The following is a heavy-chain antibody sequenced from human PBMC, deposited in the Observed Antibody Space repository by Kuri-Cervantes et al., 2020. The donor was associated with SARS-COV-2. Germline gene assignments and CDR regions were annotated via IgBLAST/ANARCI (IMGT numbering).Heavy chain of an antibody. V-gene: IGHV1-46*01. CDR3: TRESWGVAVAELRIDY. CDR1: GYTFTSYY. CDR2: INHSGGGT. D-gene: IGHD6-19*01. J-gene: IGHJ4*02. Sequence: ASVKVSCKASGYTFTSYYMHWVRHAPGQGLECMGIINHSGGGTRYAQKVQGRVTMTRNTSTSTVYMELSSLRSEDTAVYYCTRESWGVAVAELRIDYLGQETLVTVSS.